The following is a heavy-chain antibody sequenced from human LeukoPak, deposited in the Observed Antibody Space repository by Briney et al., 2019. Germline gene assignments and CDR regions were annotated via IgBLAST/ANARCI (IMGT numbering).Heavy chain of an antibody. Sequence: VASVKVSCTASGYTFTSYDINWVRQATGQGLEWMGWMNPNSGNTGYAQKFQGRVTMTRNTSISTAYMELGSLRSEDTAVYYCARGASDDGYMDVWGKGTTVTVSS. J-gene: IGHJ6*03. CDR2: MNPNSGNT. CDR1: GYTFTSYD. CDR3: ARGASDDGYMDV. D-gene: IGHD1-1*01. V-gene: IGHV1-8*01.